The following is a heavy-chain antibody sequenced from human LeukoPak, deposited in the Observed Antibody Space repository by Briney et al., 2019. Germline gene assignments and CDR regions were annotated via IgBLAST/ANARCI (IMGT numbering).Heavy chain of an antibody. D-gene: IGHD5-18*01. J-gene: IGHJ4*02. CDR1: GFTFSSYA. CDR3: ARGWAMAH. CDR2: IYYSGST. V-gene: IGHV4-59*01. Sequence: GSLRLSCAASGFTFSSYAMSWVRQPPGKGLEWIGYIYYSGSTNYNPSLKSRVTISVDTSKNQFSLKLSSVTAADTAVYYCARGWAMAHWGQGTLVTVSS.